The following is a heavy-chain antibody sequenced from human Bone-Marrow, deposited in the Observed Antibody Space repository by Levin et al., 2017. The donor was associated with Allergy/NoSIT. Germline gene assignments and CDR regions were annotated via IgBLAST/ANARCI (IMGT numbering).Heavy chain of an antibody. Sequence: GGSLRLSCAASGFTFSNHWMGWVRQAPGKGLEWVVNIKEDGSQKFYMDSVKGRFTASRDNTKQSLYLQMNSMRAEDTALYFCAGISFGDIGHHGFFDLWGRGTLVSVSS. CDR1: GFTFSNHW. V-gene: IGHV3-7*01. D-gene: IGHD3-16*01. CDR3: AGISFGDIGHHGFFDL. J-gene: IGHJ2*01. CDR2: IKEDGSQK.